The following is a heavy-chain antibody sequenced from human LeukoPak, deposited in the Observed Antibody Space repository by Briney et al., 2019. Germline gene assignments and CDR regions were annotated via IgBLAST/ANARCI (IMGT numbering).Heavy chain of an antibody. CDR2: ISYDGSNK. V-gene: IGHV3-30*18. D-gene: IGHD3-10*01. CDR1: GFTFSSYG. Sequence: GSLRLSCAASGFTFSSYGMHWVRQAPGKGLEWVAVISYDGSNKYYADSVKGRFTISRDNSKNTLYLQMNSLRAEDTAVYYCAKDPGYYYGSGSSMNWFDPWGQGTLVTVSS. CDR3: AKDPGYYYGSGSSMNWFDP. J-gene: IGHJ5*02.